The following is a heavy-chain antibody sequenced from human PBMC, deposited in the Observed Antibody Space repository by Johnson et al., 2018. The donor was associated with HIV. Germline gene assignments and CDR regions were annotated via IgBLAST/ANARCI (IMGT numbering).Heavy chain of an antibody. CDR2: ISYDGSVK. CDR3: AKAMGGWLLAHAFDI. V-gene: IGHV3-30*18. Sequence: QVQLVESGGVVVQPGGSLRLSCAASGFTFDDYAMHWVRQAPGKGLEWVAVISYDGSVKYYADAVKGRFTISRDNSKNTLYLQMNSLRAEDTALYYCAKAMGGWLLAHAFDIWGQGTMVTVSS. D-gene: IGHD3-22*01. J-gene: IGHJ3*02. CDR1: GFTFDDYA.